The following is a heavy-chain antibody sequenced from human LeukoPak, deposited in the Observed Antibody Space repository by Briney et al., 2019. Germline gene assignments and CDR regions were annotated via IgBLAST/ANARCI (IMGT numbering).Heavy chain of an antibody. J-gene: IGHJ4*02. CDR2: INPNSGGT. CDR3: ARAHYDFWSGYYTAEDY. D-gene: IGHD3-3*01. Sequence: ASVKVSCKASGYTFTGYYMHWVRQAPGQGLEWMGRINPNSGGTNYAQKFQGRVTMTRDTSISTAYMELSRRRSDDTAVYYCARAHYDFWSGYYTAEDYWGQGTLVTVSS. V-gene: IGHV1-2*06. CDR1: GYTFTGYY.